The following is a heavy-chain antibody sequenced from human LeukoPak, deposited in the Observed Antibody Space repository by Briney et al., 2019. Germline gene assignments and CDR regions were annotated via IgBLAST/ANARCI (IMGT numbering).Heavy chain of an antibody. CDR1: GYTFTGYY. CDR2: INPNSGGT. J-gene: IGHJ4*02. CDR3: ARAARITIFGVVIITLDY. V-gene: IGHV1-2*02. Sequence: ASVKVSCKASGYTFTGYYMHWVRQAPGQGLEWMGWINPNSGGTNYAQKFQGRVTMTRDTSISTAYMELSRLRSDDTAVYYCARAARITIFGVVIITLDYWGQGTLLTVSS. D-gene: IGHD3-3*01.